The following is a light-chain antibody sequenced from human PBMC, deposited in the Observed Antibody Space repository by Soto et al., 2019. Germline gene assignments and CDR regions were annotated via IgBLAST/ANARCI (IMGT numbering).Light chain of an antibody. J-gene: IGKJ2*01. CDR2: GAS. Sequence: EIVLTQSPGTLSLSPGERATLSCRASQSLSSNYLAWYQQKPGQAPRLIIYGASSRATGIPDRFSGSVSGTDLTLTISSLETEDSAVYYCPQYHSPTQTFGQGTNVDIK. V-gene: IGKV3-20*01. CDR3: PQYHSPTQT. CDR1: QSLSSNY.